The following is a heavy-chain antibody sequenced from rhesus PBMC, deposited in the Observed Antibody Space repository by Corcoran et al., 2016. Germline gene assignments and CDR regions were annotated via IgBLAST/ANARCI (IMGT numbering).Heavy chain of an antibody. D-gene: IGHD5-42*01. CDR1: GYSISSGYY. J-gene: IGHJ2*01. Sequence: QVQLQESGPGLVKPSETLSLTCAVSGYSISSGYYWGWIRQPPGQGLEWIGSIYGSGGSNYLNPSLKSRVTLSGERSKSQFSLERRSGTAADTAVEYGARVGSSWSEWDTVGTEWYFDLWGPGTPITISS. CDR3: ARVGSSWSEWDTVGTEWYFDL. V-gene: IGHV4S14*01. CDR2: IYGSGGSN.